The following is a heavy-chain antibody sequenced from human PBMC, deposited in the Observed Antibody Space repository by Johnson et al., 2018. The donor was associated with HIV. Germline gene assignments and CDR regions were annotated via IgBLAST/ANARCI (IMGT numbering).Heavy chain of an antibody. CDR3: TRARYSSSWYNGDAFDI. J-gene: IGHJ3*02. D-gene: IGHD6-13*01. V-gene: IGHV3-20*04. Sequence: VQLVESGGGVVRPGGSLKLSCAASGFSFDDYGMSWVRQPPGQGLEWVPGLDWDGGRTRYADPVRGRFTFPRDNAKNSLYLQMNRLRAEDTALYYCTRARYSSSWYNGDAFDIWGQGTMVTVSS. CDR2: LDWDGGRT. CDR1: GFSFDDYG.